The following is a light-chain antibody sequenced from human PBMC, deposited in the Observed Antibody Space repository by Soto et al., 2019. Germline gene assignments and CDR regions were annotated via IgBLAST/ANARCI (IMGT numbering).Light chain of an antibody. CDR2: WAS. CDR1: QSVLYRSNNKNY. V-gene: IGKV4-1*01. J-gene: IGKJ4*01. Sequence: DNVMTQSPDSLAVSLGERATINCKTSQSVLYRSNNKNYLAWYQQKPGQPPKLLIYWASTRESGVPDRFSGSGSGTDFTLTISSLQAEDVAVYYCQQYYSIRLTFGGGTKVEIK. CDR3: QQYYSIRLT.